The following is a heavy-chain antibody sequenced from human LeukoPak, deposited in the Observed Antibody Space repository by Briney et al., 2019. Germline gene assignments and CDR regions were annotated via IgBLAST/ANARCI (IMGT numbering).Heavy chain of an antibody. V-gene: IGHV3-7*03. Sequence: GGSLRLSCATTGFTFRNYWMSWLRQAPGKGLEWVANIKQGGSEKYYVDSVKGRFTISRDNAKNSLSLQMNSLTVDDTAVYYCVRFDGGYFNFWGQGTLVTVSS. CDR3: VRFDGGYFNF. CDR2: IKQGGSEK. D-gene: IGHD4-23*01. J-gene: IGHJ4*02. CDR1: GFTFRNYW.